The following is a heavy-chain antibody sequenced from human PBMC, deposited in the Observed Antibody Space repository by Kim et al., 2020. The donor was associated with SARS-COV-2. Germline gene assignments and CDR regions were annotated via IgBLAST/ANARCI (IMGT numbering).Heavy chain of an antibody. J-gene: IGHJ5*02. CDR3: ALVPFYLSWFDP. CDR1: GGSISSSSYY. V-gene: IGHV4-39*01. CDR2: IYYSGST. Sequence: SETLSLTCTVSGGSISSSSYYWGWIRQPPGKGLEWIGSIYYSGSTYYNPSLKSRVTISVDTSKNQFSLKLSSVTAADTAVYYCALVPFYLSWFDPWGQGTLVTVSS. D-gene: IGHD6-13*01.